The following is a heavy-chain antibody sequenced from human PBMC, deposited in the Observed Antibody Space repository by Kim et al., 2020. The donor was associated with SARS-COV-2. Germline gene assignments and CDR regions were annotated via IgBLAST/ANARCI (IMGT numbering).Heavy chain of an antibody. CDR2: ISSSGSTI. V-gene: IGHV3-48*03. CDR1: GFTFSSYE. CDR3: ARSVATIVGLDY. J-gene: IGHJ4*02. D-gene: IGHD5-12*01. Sequence: GGSLRLSCAASGFTFSSYEMNWVRQAPGKGLEWVSYISSSGSTIYYADSVKGRFTISRDNAKNSLYLQMNSLRAEDTAVYYCARSVATIVGLDYWGQGTLVTVSS.